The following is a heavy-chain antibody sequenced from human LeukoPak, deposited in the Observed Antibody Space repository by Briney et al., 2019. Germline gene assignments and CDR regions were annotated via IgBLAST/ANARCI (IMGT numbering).Heavy chain of an antibody. CDR3: ARAPGTSDYYYMDV. CDR1: GGSISSHY. V-gene: IGHV4-59*11. J-gene: IGHJ6*03. D-gene: IGHD1-7*01. CDR2: IYYSGSA. Sequence: SETLSLTCTVSGGSISSHYWSWIRQPPGQGLEWIGYIYYSGSANYNPSLKSRVTISVDTSKNQFSLKLSSVTAADTAVYYCARAPGTSDYYYMDVWGKGTTVTVSS.